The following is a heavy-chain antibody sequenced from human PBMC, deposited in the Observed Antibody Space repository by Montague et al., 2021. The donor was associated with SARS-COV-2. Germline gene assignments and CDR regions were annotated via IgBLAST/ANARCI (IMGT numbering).Heavy chain of an antibody. CDR2: IYTSGST. J-gene: IGHJ4*02. V-gene: IGHV4-61*02. D-gene: IGHD3-9*01. CDR3: ARESLHLTGYYNDYFDY. CDR1: GGSISSGSYY. Sequence: TLSLTCTVSGGSISSGSYYWNWIRQPAGKGLEWLGRIYTSGSTNYNPSLKSRVTISVDTSKNQFSLKLSSVTAADTAVYYCARESLHLTGYYNDYFDYWGQGTLATVSS.